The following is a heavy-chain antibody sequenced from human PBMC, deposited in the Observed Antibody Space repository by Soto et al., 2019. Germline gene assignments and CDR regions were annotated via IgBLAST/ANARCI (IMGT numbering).Heavy chain of an antibody. J-gene: IGHJ4*02. CDR1: GYTFTSYG. CDR3: ARSDRRDYDSCY. V-gene: IGHV1-18*01. Sequence: QVQLVQSGAEVKKPGASVKVSCKASGYTFTSYGISWVRQAPGQDLEWMGWISEYNGNTKYAQKLQGRVTMPTDTSTSTADLERRSLRADDTAVYYCARSDRRDYDSCYWGQGTLVTVCS. D-gene: IGHD3-22*01. CDR2: ISEYNGNT.